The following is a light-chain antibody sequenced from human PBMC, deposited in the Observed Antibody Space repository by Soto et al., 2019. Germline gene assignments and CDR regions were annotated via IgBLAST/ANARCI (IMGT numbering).Light chain of an antibody. CDR1: QTVRNNY. V-gene: IGKV3-20*01. CDR2: DAS. CDR3: QQYGSSRGT. J-gene: IGKJ1*01. Sequence: GLTQSPVTLSFSPGEIGALSCRASQTVRNNYLAWYQQKPGQAPRLLIYDASSRATGIPDRFSGGGSGTDFTLTISRLEPEDFAVYYCQQYGSSRGTFGQGTKVDIK.